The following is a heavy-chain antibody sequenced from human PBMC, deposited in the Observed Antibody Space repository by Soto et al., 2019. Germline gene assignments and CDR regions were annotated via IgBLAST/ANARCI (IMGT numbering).Heavy chain of an antibody. Sequence: GGSLRLSCAAFGFTFSSYGMHWVRQAPGKGLEWVAVISYDGSNKYYADSVKGRFTISRDNSKNTLYLQMNSLRAEDTAVYYCARDRGLFDYWGQGTLVTVSS. CDR3: ARDRGLFDY. V-gene: IGHV3-30*03. CDR1: GFTFSSYG. J-gene: IGHJ4*02. D-gene: IGHD5-12*01. CDR2: ISYDGSNK.